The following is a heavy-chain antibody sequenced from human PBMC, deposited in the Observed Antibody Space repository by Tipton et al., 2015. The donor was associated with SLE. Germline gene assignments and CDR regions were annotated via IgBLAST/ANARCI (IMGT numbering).Heavy chain of an antibody. CDR2: INPRSGGT. V-gene: IGHV1-2*02. J-gene: IGHJ5*02. CDR3: ARGAHIVVEIASNWFDP. Sequence: QSGAEVKKPGASVKVSCKASGYTFTGYYIHWVRQAPGQGLEWLGWINPRSGGTKYAQKFEGRVTMTRDTSTTTVYMELSSLRSDDTAVFYCARGAHIVVEIASNWFDPWGQGTLVTVSS. D-gene: IGHD2-21*01. CDR1: GYTFTGYY.